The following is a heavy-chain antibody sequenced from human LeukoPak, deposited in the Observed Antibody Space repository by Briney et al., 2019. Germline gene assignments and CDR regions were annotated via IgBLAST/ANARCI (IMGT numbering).Heavy chain of an antibody. V-gene: IGHV3-7*03. CDR2: IKQDGREK. Sequence: HPGGSLRLSCAVSGLTFSSFYMTWIRQAPGKGLEWVANIKQDGREKYYVDSVKGRFTISRDNAKNSLYLEMNSLRVEDTAVYHCARGAGAIDDWGQGILVIVSS. CDR1: GLTFSSFY. D-gene: IGHD3-10*01. CDR3: ARGAGAIDD. J-gene: IGHJ4*02.